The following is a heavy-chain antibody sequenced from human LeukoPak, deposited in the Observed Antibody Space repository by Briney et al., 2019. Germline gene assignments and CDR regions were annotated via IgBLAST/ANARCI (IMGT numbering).Heavy chain of an antibody. D-gene: IGHD2-2*01. Sequence: SETLSLTCTVSGYSISSGYYWGWIRQPPGKGLEWIGSIYHSGSTYYNPSLKSRVTISVDTSKNQFSLKLSSVTAADTAVYYCARQGYIVVVPAAPNGDAFDIWGQGTMVTVSS. CDR2: IYHSGST. CDR1: GYSISSGYY. CDR3: ARQGYIVVVPAAPNGDAFDI. J-gene: IGHJ3*02. V-gene: IGHV4-38-2*02.